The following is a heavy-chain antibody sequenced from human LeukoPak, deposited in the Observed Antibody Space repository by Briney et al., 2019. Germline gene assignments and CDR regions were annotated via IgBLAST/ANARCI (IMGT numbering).Heavy chain of an antibody. Sequence: GGSLRLSCAASGFTVSSNYMSWVRQAPGKGLEWVSVIYSGDNTYYADSVKGRFTISRDISKNTLYLQMNSLRAEDTAVYYCAKDLTIFGVEFDYWGQGTLVTVSS. CDR1: GFTVSSNY. D-gene: IGHD3-3*01. J-gene: IGHJ4*02. V-gene: IGHV3-66*01. CDR3: AKDLTIFGVEFDY. CDR2: IYSGDNT.